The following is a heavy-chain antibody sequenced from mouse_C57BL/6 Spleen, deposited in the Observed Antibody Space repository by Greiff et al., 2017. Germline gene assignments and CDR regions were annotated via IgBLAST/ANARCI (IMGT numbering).Heavy chain of an antibody. CDR3: AITTVEATPYYARDY. D-gene: IGHD1-1*01. Sequence: QVQLQQPGAELVRPGSSVKLSCKASGYTFTSYWMHWVKQRPIQGLEWIGNIDPSDSETHSNQKFKDKATLTVDKSSSTAYMQLSSLTSEDSAVYYCAITTVEATPYYARDYWGQGTSVTVSS. V-gene: IGHV1-52*01. CDR1: GYTFTSYW. J-gene: IGHJ4*01. CDR2: IDPSDSET.